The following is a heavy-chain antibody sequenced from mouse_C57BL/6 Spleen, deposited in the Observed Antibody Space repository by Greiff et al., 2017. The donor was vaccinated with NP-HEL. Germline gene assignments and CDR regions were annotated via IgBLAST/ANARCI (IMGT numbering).Heavy chain of an antibody. CDR1: GYTFTSYG. V-gene: IGHV1-81*01. D-gene: IGHD1-1*01. CDR2: IYPRSGNT. J-gene: IGHJ4*01. CDR3: ARGYGSSLYYYAMDY. Sequence: QVQLKESGAELARPGASVKLSCKASGYTFTSYGISWVKQRTGQGLEWIGEIYPRSGNTYYNEKFKGKATLTADKSSSTAYMELRSLTSEDSAVYFCARGYGSSLYYYAMDYWGQGTSVTVSS.